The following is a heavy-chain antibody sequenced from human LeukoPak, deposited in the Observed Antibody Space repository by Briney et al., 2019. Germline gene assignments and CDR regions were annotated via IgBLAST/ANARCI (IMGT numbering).Heavy chain of an antibody. CDR2: ISSSSSYI. J-gene: IGHJ4*02. D-gene: IGHD2-15*01. CDR3: AGGGLHCSGGSCYGDAFRDY. CDR1: GFAFSSYW. V-gene: IGHV3-21*01. Sequence: GGSLRLSCAASGFAFSSYWIHWVRQAPGKGLEWVSSISSSSSYIYYADSVKGRFTISRDNAKNSLYPQMNSLRAEDTAVYYCAGGGLHCSGGSCYGDAFRDYWGQGTLVTVSS.